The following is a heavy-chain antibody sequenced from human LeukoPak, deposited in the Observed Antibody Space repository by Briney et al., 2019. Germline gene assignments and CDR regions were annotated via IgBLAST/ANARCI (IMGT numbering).Heavy chain of an antibody. J-gene: IGHJ4*02. V-gene: IGHV4-39*07. D-gene: IGHD6-19*01. Sequence: SETLSLTCTVSGGSISSYYWSWIRQPPGRGLEWIGGIHYSGSTYYNPSLKSRVTISVDTSKNQFSLKLSSVTAADTAVYYCARDLGYTSDWYWGQGTLVTVSS. CDR3: ARDLGYTSDWY. CDR1: GGSISSYY. CDR2: IHYSGST.